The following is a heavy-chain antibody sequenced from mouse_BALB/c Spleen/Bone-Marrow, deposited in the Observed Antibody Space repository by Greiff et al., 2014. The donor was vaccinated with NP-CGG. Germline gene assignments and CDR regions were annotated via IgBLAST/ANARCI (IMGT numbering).Heavy chain of an antibody. V-gene: IGHV14-3*02. CDR3: AQGYDWAMDY. D-gene: IGHD2-14*01. J-gene: IGHJ4*01. Sequence: EVKLQESGAELVKPGASVKLSCTASGFNIKDTYIHWVKQRPEQGLEWIGRIDPANGNTKYDPKFQGKATITTGTSSNTAYLQLSSLTSEDTAVYYCAQGYDWAMDYWGQGTSVTVSS. CDR2: IDPANGNT. CDR1: GFNIKDTY.